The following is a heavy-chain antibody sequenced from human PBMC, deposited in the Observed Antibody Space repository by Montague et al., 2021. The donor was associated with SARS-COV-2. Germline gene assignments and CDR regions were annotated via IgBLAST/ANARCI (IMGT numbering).Heavy chain of an antibody. CDR3: ARDPTKWELGYAFDI. V-gene: IGHV3-11*01. CDR1: GFTFSDYY. Sequence: SLRLSCAASGFTFSDYYMSWIRQAPGKGLEWVSYISSSGRTIYNADPVKGRFTISRDNAKNSMYLQMNSLRAEDTAVYYCARDPTKWELGYAFDIWGQGTMVTVSS. D-gene: IGHD1-26*01. J-gene: IGHJ3*02. CDR2: ISSSGRTI.